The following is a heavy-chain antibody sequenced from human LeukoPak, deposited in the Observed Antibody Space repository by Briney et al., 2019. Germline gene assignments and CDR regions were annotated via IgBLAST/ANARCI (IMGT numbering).Heavy chain of an antibody. CDR2: IWYDGSNK. D-gene: IGHD6-19*01. V-gene: IGHV3-33*08. Sequence: QPGRSLRLSCAASGFTFSSYGMHWVRQAPGKGLEWVAVIWYDGSNKYYADSVKGRFTISRDNSKNTLYLQMNSLRAEDTAVYYCARDLPYPFIAVAVGPPARGMDVWGQGTTVTVSS. J-gene: IGHJ6*02. CDR1: GFTFSSYG. CDR3: ARDLPYPFIAVAVGPPARGMDV.